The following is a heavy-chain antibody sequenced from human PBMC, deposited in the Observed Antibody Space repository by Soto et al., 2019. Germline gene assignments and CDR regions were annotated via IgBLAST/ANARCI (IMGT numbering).Heavy chain of an antibody. D-gene: IGHD3-22*01. V-gene: IGHV3-21*02. Sequence: EEQLVESGGGLVKAGGSLRLSCVASGFMFETYSMTWVRQAPGKGLEWVSSISGKSSFTYYTDSLRGRLTISRDNAKNSVFLLMNSLTAEDTAVYICARYLGSSGYPDAFDLWGQGTMVTVSS. CDR2: ISGKSSFT. CDR1: GFMFETYS. CDR3: ARYLGSSGYPDAFDL. J-gene: IGHJ3*01.